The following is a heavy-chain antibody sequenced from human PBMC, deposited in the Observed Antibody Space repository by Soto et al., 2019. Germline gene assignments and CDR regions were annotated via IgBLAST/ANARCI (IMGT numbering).Heavy chain of an antibody. D-gene: IGHD2-2*01. CDR2: ISGSSSYT. Sequence: GGSLRLSCAASGFTFSDYYMTWIRQAPGKGLEWVSYISGSSSYTNYADSVKGRFTISRDNPKNSLYLQINSLRADDTAVYYCARGPVVVVAAAMTAPDYWGQGTLVTVSS. J-gene: IGHJ4*02. V-gene: IGHV3-11*06. CDR3: ARGPVVVVAAAMTAPDY. CDR1: GFTFSDYY.